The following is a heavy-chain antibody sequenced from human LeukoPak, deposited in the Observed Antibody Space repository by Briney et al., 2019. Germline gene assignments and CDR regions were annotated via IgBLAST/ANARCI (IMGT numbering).Heavy chain of an antibody. J-gene: IGHJ4*02. CDR2: ISNDGSNK. Sequence: GGSLRLSCAASGFTFRSYGMHWVRQAPGKGLEWVAVISNDGSNKYYADSVKGRFTISRDNSKNTLYLQMNTLRAEDTAVYYCAKDRSTVTTDYWGQGTLVTVSS. D-gene: IGHD4-17*01. V-gene: IGHV3-30*18. CDR1: GFTFRSYG. CDR3: AKDRSTVTTDY.